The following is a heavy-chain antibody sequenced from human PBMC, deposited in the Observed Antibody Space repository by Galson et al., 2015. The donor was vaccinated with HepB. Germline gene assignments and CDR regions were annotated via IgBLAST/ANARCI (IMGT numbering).Heavy chain of an antibody. CDR3: AHTFYSGGWYDSHYFED. Sequence: PALVKPTQTLTLTCTFSGFSLSTYGVGVGWIRQPPGKALEWLALIYWDGDKRYSPFLERRLSITMDTSKNQVVLTLTNMDPVDTATYYCAHTFYSGGWYDSHYFEDWGQGALVTVSS. D-gene: IGHD6-19*01. CDR2: IYWDGDK. V-gene: IGHV2-5*02. J-gene: IGHJ4*02. CDR1: GFSLSTYGVG.